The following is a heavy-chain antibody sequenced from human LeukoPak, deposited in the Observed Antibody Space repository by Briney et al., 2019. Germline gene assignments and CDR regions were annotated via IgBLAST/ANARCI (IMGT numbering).Heavy chain of an antibody. CDR2: ISTSSSYI. Sequence: GGSLRLSCAASGFTSSSYRMNWVRQAPGKGLEWVSSISTSSSYIYYADSVKGRFTISRDNAKNSLFLQMNSLRAEDTAAYYCATTRRYAFDIWGQGTMVTVSS. J-gene: IGHJ3*02. CDR3: ATTRRYAFDI. CDR1: GFTSSSYR. V-gene: IGHV3-21*01.